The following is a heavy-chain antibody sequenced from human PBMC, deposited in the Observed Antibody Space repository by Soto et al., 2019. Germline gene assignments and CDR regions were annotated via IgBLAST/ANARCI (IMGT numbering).Heavy chain of an antibody. D-gene: IGHD6-6*01. CDR2: IYYSAIT. J-gene: IGHJ4*02. CDR3: AIDFKRYSSSPGPQEY. Sequence: PSETLSLTCTVSGDSISSSDNYWSWIRQPPGKGLVWIVLIYYSAITHYTPSLKCRLIISVNPSKNQFTLKLTSATAADTAVYYCAIDFKRYSSSPGPQEYWGQGTMVIDSS. V-gene: IGHV4-30-4*01. CDR1: GDSISSSDNY.